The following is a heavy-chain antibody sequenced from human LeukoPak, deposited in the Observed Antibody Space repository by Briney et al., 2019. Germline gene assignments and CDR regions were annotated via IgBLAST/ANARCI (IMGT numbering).Heavy chain of an antibody. CDR2: AGNDGRIK. V-gene: IGHV3-30*02. D-gene: IGHD2-8*01. CDR1: GFTFTTRG. Sequence: GGSLRLSCAASGFTFTTRGMHWVRQAPGKGPQWVAFAGNDGRIKYNENSVEGRFTISRDSSKNTLYLQMNSLRPEDTAVYYCASTEGVTDKWLDPWGQGTLVTVSS. J-gene: IGHJ5*02. CDR3: ASTEGVTDKWLDP.